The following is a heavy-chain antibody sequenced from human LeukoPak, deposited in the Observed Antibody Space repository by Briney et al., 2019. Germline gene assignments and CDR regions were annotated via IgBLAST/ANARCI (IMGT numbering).Heavy chain of an antibody. J-gene: IGHJ6*03. CDR3: ARVARGFWSGYYYYYYMDV. CDR1: GGSISSGSYY. Sequence: SETLSLTFTVSGGSISSGSYYWSWIRQPAGKGLEWIGRIYTSGSTNYNPSLKSRVTISVDTSKNQFSLKLSSVTAADTAVYYCARVARGFWSGYYYYYYMDVWGKGTTVAVSS. D-gene: IGHD3-3*01. CDR2: IYTSGST. V-gene: IGHV4-61*02.